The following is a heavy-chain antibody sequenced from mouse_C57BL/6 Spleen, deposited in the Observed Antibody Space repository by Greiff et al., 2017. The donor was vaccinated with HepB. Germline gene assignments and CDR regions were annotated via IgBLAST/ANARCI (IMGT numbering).Heavy chain of an antibody. CDR2: IDPENGDT. CDR3: TTSNFYYYGSSYYFDY. V-gene: IGHV14-4*01. D-gene: IGHD1-1*01. CDR1: GFNIKDDY. Sequence: EVKLMESGAELVRPGASVKLSCTASGFNIKDDYMHWVKQRPEQGLEWIGWIDPENGDTEYASKFQGKATITADTSSNTAYLQLSSLTSEDTAVYYCTTSNFYYYGSSYYFDYWGQGTTLTVSS. J-gene: IGHJ2*01.